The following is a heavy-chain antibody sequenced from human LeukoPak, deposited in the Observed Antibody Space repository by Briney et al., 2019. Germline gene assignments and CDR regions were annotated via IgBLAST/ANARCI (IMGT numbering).Heavy chain of an antibody. V-gene: IGHV1-46*01. D-gene: IGHD6-6*01. CDR1: GYTFTSYY. CDR3: ARAEQLAEFDY. J-gene: IGHJ4*02. CDR2: INPSGGST. Sequence: ASVKVSCKASGYTFTSYYMHWVRQAPGQGLEWMGIINPSGGSTSYAQKFRGRVTMTRDTSKSTVYMELSSLRSEDTAVYYCARAEQLAEFDYWGQGTLVTVSS.